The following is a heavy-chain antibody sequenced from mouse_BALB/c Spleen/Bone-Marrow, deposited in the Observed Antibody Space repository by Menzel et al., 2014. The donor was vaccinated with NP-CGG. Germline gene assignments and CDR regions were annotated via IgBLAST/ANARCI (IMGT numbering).Heavy chain of an antibody. D-gene: IGHD1-1*01. CDR1: GYTFTNFW. CDR2: VYPGSDTA. Sequence: LKQSGSELVRPGASVKPSCKASGYTFTNFWMHWVRQRPGQGLEWIGNVYPGSDTANYDEKFKSKATLTVDTSSSTAYMQLSSLTSEDSAVYYCTRSLYYYPAYWGQGTLVTVS. CDR3: TRSLYYYPAY. V-gene: IGHV1S22*01. J-gene: IGHJ3*01.